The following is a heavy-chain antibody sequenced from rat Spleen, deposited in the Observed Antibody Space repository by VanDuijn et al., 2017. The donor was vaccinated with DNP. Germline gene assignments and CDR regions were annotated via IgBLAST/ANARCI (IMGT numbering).Heavy chain of an antibody. CDR2: ITSSGGST. CDR1: GFTFSNYW. J-gene: IGHJ4*01. Sequence: EVQLVESGGGLVQPGRSLKLSCVASGFTFSNYWMYWIRQAPGKGLEWVASITSSGGSTYFGDSVKGRFTISRDNAKSTLYLQMNSLRSEDMATYYCARRATRDAAMDAWGQGTSVTVSS. V-gene: IGHV5-31*01. D-gene: IGHD4-1*01. CDR3: ARRATRDAAMDA.